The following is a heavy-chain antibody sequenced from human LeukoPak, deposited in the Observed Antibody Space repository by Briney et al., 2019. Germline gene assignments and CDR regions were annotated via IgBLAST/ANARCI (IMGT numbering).Heavy chain of an antibody. V-gene: IGHV3-74*01. CDR3: VRDFRSADY. CDR2: ICPDGTVT. CDR1: GFSFSTYC. J-gene: IGHJ4*02. Sequence: GGSLRLSCAASGFSFSTYCMHWVRQAPGKGPMWVSRICPDGTVTNYADSVKARFSISRDNARNTVYLQMNSLRAEDTAVYYCVRDFRSADYWGQGTLVTVSS.